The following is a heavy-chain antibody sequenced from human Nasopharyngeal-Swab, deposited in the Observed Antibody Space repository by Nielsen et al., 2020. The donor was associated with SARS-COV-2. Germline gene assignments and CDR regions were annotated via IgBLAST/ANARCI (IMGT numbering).Heavy chain of an antibody. CDR1: GFTFSSYG. Sequence: GESLKISCAASGFTFSSYGMHWVRQAPGKGLEWVAVIWYDGSNKYYADSVKGRFTISRDNSKNTLYLQMNSLRAEDTAVYYCEKAFQEPPLRYFDIWGQGTLVTVSS. J-gene: IGHJ4*02. V-gene: IGHV3-33*06. CDR2: IWYDGSNK. CDR3: EKAFQEPPLRYFDI. D-gene: IGHD3-9*01.